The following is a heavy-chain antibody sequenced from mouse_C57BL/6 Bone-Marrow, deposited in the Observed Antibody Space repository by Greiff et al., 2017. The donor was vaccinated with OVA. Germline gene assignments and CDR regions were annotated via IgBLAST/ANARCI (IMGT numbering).Heavy chain of an antibody. CDR1: GFRFNTYA. D-gene: IGHD2-4*01. CDR3: VRHERGASDYGGMDY. V-gene: IGHV10-1*01. Sequence: VESGGGLVQPKGSLKLSCAASGFRFNTYAMNWVRQAPGKGLEWVARIRSKSNNYATYYADSVKDRFTISRDDSESMLYLQMNNLKTEDTAMYDGVRHERGASDYGGMDYWGQGTSVTVSS. CDR2: IRSKSNNYAT. J-gene: IGHJ4*01.